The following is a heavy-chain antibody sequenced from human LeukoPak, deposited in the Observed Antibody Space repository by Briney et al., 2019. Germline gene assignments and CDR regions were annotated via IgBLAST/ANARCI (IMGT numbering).Heavy chain of an antibody. J-gene: IGHJ3*02. CDR3: ARAREGRWELLGAFDI. CDR1: GFTFSSYG. D-gene: IGHD1-26*01. CDR2: IRYDGSNK. Sequence: GGSLRLSCAASGFTFSSYGIHWVRQAPGKGLEWVAFIRYDGSNKYYTDSVKGRFTISRDNAKNSLYLQMNSLRAEDTAVYYCARAREGRWELLGAFDIWGQGTMVTVSS. V-gene: IGHV3-30*02.